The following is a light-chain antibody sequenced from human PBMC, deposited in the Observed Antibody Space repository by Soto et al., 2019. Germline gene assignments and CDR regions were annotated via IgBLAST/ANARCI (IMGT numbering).Light chain of an antibody. Sequence: DIQMTQSPSTLFGSVGDRVTITCLAIQTISSWLEWYQQKPGKAPKLLMYKASTLKSGVPSRFRGSGSGTEFTLTISSLQPDDFEPYYCQHYNSYSEAFGQGTKVDIK. CDR1: QTISSW. CDR3: QHYNSYSEA. V-gene: IGKV1-5*03. J-gene: IGKJ1*01. CDR2: KAS.